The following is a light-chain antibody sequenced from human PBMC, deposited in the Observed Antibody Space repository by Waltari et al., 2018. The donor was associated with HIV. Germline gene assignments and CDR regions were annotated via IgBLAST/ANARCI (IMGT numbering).Light chain of an antibody. J-gene: IGLJ3*02. V-gene: IGLV2-8*01. CDR3: SSYGDSLRVL. CDR2: EVT. CDR1: SSDIGAYDS. Sequence: QSALTQPPSASGSLGQSVTISCPGSSSDIGAYDSVSWVQHHPRSAPKLLLYEVTRRPSTVSDRFSGSRSGSTAFLTVAGLQPDDEATYFCSSYGDSLRVLFGGGTNVTVL.